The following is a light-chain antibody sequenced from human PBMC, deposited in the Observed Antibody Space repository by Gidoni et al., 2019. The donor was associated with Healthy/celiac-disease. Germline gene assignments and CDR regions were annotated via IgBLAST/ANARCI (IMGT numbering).Light chain of an antibody. CDR3: QQYNSYLT. Sequence: DIQMTQSPSTLSASVGDRVTITCRASQSISSWLAWYQQKPGKAPKLLIYDASSVESGVPSRFSGSGSGTEFTLTISSLQPDDFATYYCQQYNSYLTFXXXTKVEIK. V-gene: IGKV1-5*01. CDR1: QSISSW. J-gene: IGKJ1*01. CDR2: DAS.